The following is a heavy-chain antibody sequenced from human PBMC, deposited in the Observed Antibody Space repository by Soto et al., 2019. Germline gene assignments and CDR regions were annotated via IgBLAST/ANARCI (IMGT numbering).Heavy chain of an antibody. CDR1: GGTFSSYA. D-gene: IGHD1-1*01. CDR3: ARAQNWNVGSKDAFDI. CDR2: IIPIFGTA. Sequence: QVQLVQSGAEVKKPGSSVKVSCKASGGTFSSYAISWVRQAPGQGLEWMGGIIPIFGTANYAQKFQGRVTITADESTSTAYMELSSLRSEDTAVYYWARAQNWNVGSKDAFDIWGQGTMVTVSS. V-gene: IGHV1-69*01. J-gene: IGHJ3*02.